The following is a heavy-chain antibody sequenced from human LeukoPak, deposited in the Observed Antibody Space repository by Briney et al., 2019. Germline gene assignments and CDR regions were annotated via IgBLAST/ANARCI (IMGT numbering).Heavy chain of an antibody. D-gene: IGHD6-19*01. Sequence: GGSLRLSCAASGFTFSDYYMSWIRQAPGKGLEWVSAISGSGGSTYYADSVKGRFTISRDNSKNTLYLQMNSLRAEDTAVYYCAKDGGYSSGWYPRLYNWFDPWGQGTLVTVSS. CDR1: GFTFSDYY. CDR2: ISGSGGST. CDR3: AKDGGYSSGWYPRLYNWFDP. J-gene: IGHJ5*02. V-gene: IGHV3-23*01.